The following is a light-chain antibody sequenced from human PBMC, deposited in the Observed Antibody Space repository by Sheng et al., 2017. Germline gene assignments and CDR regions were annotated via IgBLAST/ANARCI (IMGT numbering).Light chain of an antibody. CDR2: GAS. J-gene: IGKJ1*01. CDR3: QQYGRSPAT. V-gene: IGKV3-20*01. CDR1: QSISTN. Sequence: EIVMTQSPATLSVSPGEGATLSCRASQSISTNLAWYQQKPGQAPRLLIFGASSRATGIPDRFSGSGSGTDFTLTISRLEPEDFAMYYCQQYGRSPATFGQGTKVEIK.